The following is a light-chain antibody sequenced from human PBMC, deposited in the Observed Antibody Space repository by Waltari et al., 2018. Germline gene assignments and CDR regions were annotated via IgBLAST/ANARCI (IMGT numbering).Light chain of an antibody. CDR1: QDIKKD. J-gene: IGKJ3*01. CDR3: QHYENLPLT. CDR2: HAY. V-gene: IGKV1-33*01. Sequence: DIEMTQSPSSLSAAIGDRVTITCQACQDIKKDLNWYQQITGKAPQFLISHAYNLKTGVPSRCRWTGSGTHFVLTISSLQPEDSATYYGQHYENLPLTFGPGTTVDIK.